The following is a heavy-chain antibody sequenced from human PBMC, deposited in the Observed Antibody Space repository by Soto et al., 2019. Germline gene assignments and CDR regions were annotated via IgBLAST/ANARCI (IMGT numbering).Heavy chain of an antibody. D-gene: IGHD4-17*01. CDR1: GYTFTSYC. Sequence: ASVKVSCKASGYTFTSYCISWVRQAPGQGLEWMGWISAYNGNTNYAQKLQGRVTMTTDTSTSTAYMELRSLRSDDTAVYYCARDKEDYGDPFGYYGMDGWGQGTTVTVSS. CDR2: ISAYNGNT. V-gene: IGHV1-18*01. J-gene: IGHJ6*02. CDR3: ARDKEDYGDPFGYYGMDG.